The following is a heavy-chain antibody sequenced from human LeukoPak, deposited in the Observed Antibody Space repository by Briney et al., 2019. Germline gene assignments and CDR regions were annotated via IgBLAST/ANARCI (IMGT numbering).Heavy chain of an antibody. J-gene: IGHJ6*02. CDR1: GYTFTCYY. D-gene: IGHD4-17*01. V-gene: IGHV1-2*02. Sequence: ASVKVSCTASGYTFTCYYMHWVRQAPGQGLERMGWINPNSGGTNYAQKFQGRVTMTRDTSISTAYMELSRLRSDDTVAYCCARVGGDYDEYYYYYGMDVWGQGTTVTVSS. CDR3: ARVGGDYDEYYYYYGMDV. CDR2: INPNSGGT.